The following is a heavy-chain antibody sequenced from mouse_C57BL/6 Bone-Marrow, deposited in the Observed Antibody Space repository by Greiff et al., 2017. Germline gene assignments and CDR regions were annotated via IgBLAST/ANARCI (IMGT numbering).Heavy chain of an antibody. CDR1: GYTFTSYW. Sequence: QVQLQQSGAELAKPGASVKLSCKASGYTFTSYWMHWVKQRPGQGLEWIGYINPSSGYTKYNQKFKDKATLTADKSSYTAYMQLSSLTTEDSAIYYCARWWFFAYWGQGTLVTVSA. CDR2: INPSSGYT. V-gene: IGHV1-7*01. CDR3: ARWWFFAY. D-gene: IGHD1-1*02. J-gene: IGHJ3*01.